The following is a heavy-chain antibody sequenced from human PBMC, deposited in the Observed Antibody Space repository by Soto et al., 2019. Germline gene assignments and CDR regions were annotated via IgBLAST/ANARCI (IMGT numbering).Heavy chain of an antibody. J-gene: IGHJ4*02. CDR2: INSDGSST. V-gene: IGHV3-74*01. CDR1: GFTFRSYW. D-gene: IGHD2-15*01. Sequence: EVQLVESGGGLVQPGGPLRLSCAASGFTFRSYWMHWFRQAPGKGLVWVSRINSDGSSTSYADSVKGRFTISRDNAKNTLYLQMNSLRAEDTAVYYCVRTSLVVAAATREDYWGQGTLVTVSS. CDR3: VRTSLVVAAATREDY.